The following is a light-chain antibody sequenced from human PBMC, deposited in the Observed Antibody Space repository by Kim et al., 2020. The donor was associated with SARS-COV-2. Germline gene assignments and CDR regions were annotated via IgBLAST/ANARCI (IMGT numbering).Light chain of an antibody. CDR1: QSISSY. V-gene: IGKV1-39*01. J-gene: IGKJ4*01. Sequence: DIQLTQSPSSLSASVGDSVTITCRASQSISSYLNWYQQKPGQAPKLLIYAASSMPSGVPSRFSGSGSGTDFTLTISSLQPEDFANYYCQGSYSTALTFGGGTKVDIK. CDR3: QGSYSTALT. CDR2: AAS.